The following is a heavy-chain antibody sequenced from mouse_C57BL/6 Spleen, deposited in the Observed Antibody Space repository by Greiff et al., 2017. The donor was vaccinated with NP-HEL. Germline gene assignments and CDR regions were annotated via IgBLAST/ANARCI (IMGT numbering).Heavy chain of an antibody. CDR2: ISSGGDYI. D-gene: IGHD4-1*02. Sequence: EVKLQESGEGLVKPGGSLKLSCAASGFTFSSYAMSWVRQTPEKRLEWVAYISSGGDYIYYADTVKGRFTISRDNARNTLYLQMSSLKSEDTAMYYCTRATGYFDYWGQGTTLTVSS. CDR3: TRATGYFDY. CDR1: GFTFSSYA. V-gene: IGHV5-9-1*02. J-gene: IGHJ2*01.